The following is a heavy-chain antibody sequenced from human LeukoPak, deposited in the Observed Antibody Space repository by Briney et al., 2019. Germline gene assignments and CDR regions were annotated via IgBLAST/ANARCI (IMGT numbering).Heavy chain of an antibody. D-gene: IGHD2-21*02. CDR2: IYTSGST. J-gene: IGHJ6*03. CDR3: ARDGAYCGGDCYYYYYMDV. Sequence: SETLSLTCTVSGGSISSYYWSWIRQPAGKGLEWIGRIYTSGSTNYNPSLKSRVTMSVDTSKNQFSLKLSSVTAADTAVYYCARDGAYCGGDCYYYYYMDVWGKGTTVTISS. CDR1: GGSISSYY. V-gene: IGHV4-4*07.